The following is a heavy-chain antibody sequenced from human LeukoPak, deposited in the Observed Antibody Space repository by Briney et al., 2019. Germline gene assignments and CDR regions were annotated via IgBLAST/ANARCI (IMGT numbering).Heavy chain of an antibody. CDR1: GFIFKRSW. V-gene: IGHV3-7*01. D-gene: IGHD5-24*01. CDR2: INDDGKTT. CDR3: TRDDGYNRFYI. Sequence: PGGSLRLSCAASGFIFKRSWMTSVRQAPGKGLEWVANINDDGKTTNHVDSVKGRFTISRDNARNLLYLQMKSLRADDTALYYCTRDDGYNRFYIWGQGTMVSISS. J-gene: IGHJ3*02.